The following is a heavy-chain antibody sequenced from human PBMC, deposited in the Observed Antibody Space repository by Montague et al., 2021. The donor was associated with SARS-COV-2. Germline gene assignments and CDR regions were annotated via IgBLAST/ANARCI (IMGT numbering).Heavy chain of an antibody. J-gene: IGHJ4*02. V-gene: IGHV2-70*11. D-gene: IGHD4-23*01. CDR1: GFSLSTSGMC. CDR3: ARTYYGGRPFDY. CDR2: IDWDDDK. Sequence: PALVKPTQTLTLTCTSSGFSLSTSGMCVSWIRQPPGKALEWLARIDWDDDKYYSTSLKTRLTISKDTSKNQVVLTMTNMDPVDTATYYCARTYYGGRPFDYWGQGTLVTVSS.